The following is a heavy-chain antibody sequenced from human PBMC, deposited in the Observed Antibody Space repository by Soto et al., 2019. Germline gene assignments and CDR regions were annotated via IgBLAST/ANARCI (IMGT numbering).Heavy chain of an antibody. D-gene: IGHD1-1*01. CDR1: GYAFGVYD. V-gene: IGHV1-8*01. CDR3: ARMATYGTLNWFDH. J-gene: IGHJ5*02. CDR2: MNPNSANT. Sequence: QVQLVQSGAEVQRPGAAVKVSCRASGYAFGVYDISWVRQATGQGLEWMGWMNPNSANTGYAQKFKGRVYMTRDMSISTAYMELSRLRPEDTAIYYCARMATYGTLNWFDHWGQGALVTVSS.